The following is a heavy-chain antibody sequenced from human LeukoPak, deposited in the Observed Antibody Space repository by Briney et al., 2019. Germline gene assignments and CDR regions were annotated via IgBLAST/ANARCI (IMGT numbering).Heavy chain of an antibody. V-gene: IGHV3-30-3*01. CDR2: ISYNGSNK. J-gene: IGHJ6*02. CDR3: ARDQIIVTTILDYYYGMDV. Sequence: GRSLGLSCAASGFTFSSYTMHWVRQAPGKGLEWVTFISYNGSNKYYADSVKGRFTISRDNSKNTLYLQMNSLKPEDTAVYYCARDQIIVTTILDYYYGMDVWGQGTTVTVSS. CDR1: GFTFSSYT. D-gene: IGHD5-12*01.